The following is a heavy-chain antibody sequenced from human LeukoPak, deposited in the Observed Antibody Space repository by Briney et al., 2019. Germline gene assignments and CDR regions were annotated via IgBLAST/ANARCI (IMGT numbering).Heavy chain of an antibody. CDR3: ARNTISGLDY. Sequence: GSLRLSCAASGFTFSTYSMNWVRQAPGKGLEWVSSITSGGTYIYYADSVKGRFTISRDNAKNSLYLQMNSLRAEDTAVYYCARNTISGLDYWGQGTLVTVSS. CDR2: ITSGGTYI. D-gene: IGHD3-9*01. V-gene: IGHV3-21*01. J-gene: IGHJ4*02. CDR1: GFTFSTYS.